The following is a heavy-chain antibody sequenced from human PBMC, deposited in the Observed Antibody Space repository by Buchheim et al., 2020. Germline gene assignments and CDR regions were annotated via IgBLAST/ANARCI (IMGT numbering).Heavy chain of an antibody. V-gene: IGHV3-7*01. CDR1: GFTFSSYA. Sequence: EVQLLESGGGLVQPGGSLRLSCAASGFTFSSYAMSWVRQAPGKGLEWVANIKDDGSGKYYVDSVKGRFTISRDNAKNSLYLQMNSLRVEDTALYYCARDGAVGFDYWGQGIL. D-gene: IGHD1-26*01. CDR3: ARDGAVGFDY. CDR2: IKDDGSGK. J-gene: IGHJ4*02.